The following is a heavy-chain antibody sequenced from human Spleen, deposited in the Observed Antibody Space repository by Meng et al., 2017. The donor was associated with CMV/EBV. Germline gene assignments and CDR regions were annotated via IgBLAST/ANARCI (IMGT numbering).Heavy chain of an antibody. D-gene: IGHD6-13*01. CDR2: ISSSSSYI. J-gene: IGHJ4*02. CDR3: ARDNIAAPPPVYFDY. V-gene: IGHV3-21*01. Sequence: EVQLVESGGGLVKPGGSLRLSCAASGFTFSSYSMNWVRQAPGKGLEWVSSISSSSSYIYYADSVKGRFTISRDNAKNSLYLQMNSLRAEDTAVYYCARDNIAAPPPVYFDYWGQGTLVTVAS. CDR1: GFTFSSYS.